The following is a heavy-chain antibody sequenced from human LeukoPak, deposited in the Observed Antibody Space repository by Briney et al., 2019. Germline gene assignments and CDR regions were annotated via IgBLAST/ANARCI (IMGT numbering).Heavy chain of an antibody. J-gene: IGHJ6*03. V-gene: IGHV3-33*06. CDR1: GFTFSSYG. Sequence: PGGSLRLSCAASGFTFSSYGMHWVRQAPGKGLEWVAVIWYDGSDKYYADSVKGRFTISRDNSKNTLYLQVNSLRAEDTAVYYCAKDKDYGYYMDAWGKGTTVTVSS. CDR2: IWYDGSDK. CDR3: AKDKDYGYYMDA. D-gene: IGHD3-16*01.